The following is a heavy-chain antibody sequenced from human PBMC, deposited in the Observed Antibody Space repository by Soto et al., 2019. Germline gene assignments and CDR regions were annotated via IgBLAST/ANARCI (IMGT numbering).Heavy chain of an antibody. J-gene: IGHJ6*02. V-gene: IGHV1-46*01. D-gene: IGHD6-13*01. CDR3: AREISSWYEYYYCGMDV. CDR1: GYTFTSYY. CDR2: INPSGGST. Sequence: GASVKVSCKASGYTFTSYYMHWVRQAPGQGLEWMGIINPSGGSTSYAQKFQGRVTMTRDTSTSTVYMELSSLRSEDTAVYYCAREISSWYEYYYCGMDVWGQGTTVTVSS.